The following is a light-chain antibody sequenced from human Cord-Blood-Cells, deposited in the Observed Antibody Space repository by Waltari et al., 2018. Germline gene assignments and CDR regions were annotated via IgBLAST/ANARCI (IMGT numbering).Light chain of an antibody. CDR3: QSYDSSNQV. V-gene: IGLV6-57*01. J-gene: IGLJ3*02. CDR1: SGSVASNY. Sequence: NFMLTQPHSVSESPGKTVTIPCTRSSGSVASNYVQWYQQRPGRSPTTVIYEDNQRPSGVPDRFSGSIDSSSNSASLTISGLKTEDEADYYCQSYDSSNQVFGGGTKLTVL. CDR2: EDN.